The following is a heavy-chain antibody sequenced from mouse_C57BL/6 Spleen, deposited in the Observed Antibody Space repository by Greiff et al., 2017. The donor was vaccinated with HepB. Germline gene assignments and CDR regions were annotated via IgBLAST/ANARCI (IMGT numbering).Heavy chain of an antibody. Sequence: QVQLQQPGAELVKPGASVKLSCKASGYTFTSYWMHWVKQRPGQGLEWIGMIHPNSGSTNYNEKFKSKATLTVDKSSSTAYMHHSSRTSEDSAVYYCAPVIATVVANPYYYAMDYWGKGTSVTVSS. J-gene: IGHJ4*01. CDR1: GYTFTSYW. V-gene: IGHV1-64*01. CDR3: APVIATVVANPYYYAMDY. D-gene: IGHD1-1*01. CDR2: IHPNSGST.